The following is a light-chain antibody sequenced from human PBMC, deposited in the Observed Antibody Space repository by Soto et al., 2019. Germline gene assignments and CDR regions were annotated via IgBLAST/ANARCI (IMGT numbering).Light chain of an antibody. Sequence: IQLTQSPSSLSSSLGDRGTLTCRASQGISSYLAWYQQKPGKAPKLLSYAASTLQSGVPSRFRGSGSGTDFTLTISSLKPEDFETYYCQQLNSYPPTFGQGTRLEIK. J-gene: IGKJ5*01. V-gene: IGKV1-9*01. CDR2: AAS. CDR1: QGISSY. CDR3: QQLNSYPPT.